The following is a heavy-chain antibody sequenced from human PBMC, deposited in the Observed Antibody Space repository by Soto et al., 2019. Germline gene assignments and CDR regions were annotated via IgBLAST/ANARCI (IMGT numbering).Heavy chain of an antibody. Sequence: QVHLVESGGGVVQPGSSLRLSCAASEFTFRIFAMHWLRQSPGKGLXXXXXXSXDGSRKADSVKGRFTVSRDNSWNTLYLQMNSLRAEDTAIYYCARGDREDIEEVVGVRPGEYSMDVWGQGTTVTVSS. J-gene: IGHJ6*02. CDR1: EFTFRIFA. CDR3: ARGDREDIEEVVGVRPGEYSMDV. V-gene: IGHV3-30-3*01. D-gene: IGHD1-26*01. CDR2: XSXDGSRK.